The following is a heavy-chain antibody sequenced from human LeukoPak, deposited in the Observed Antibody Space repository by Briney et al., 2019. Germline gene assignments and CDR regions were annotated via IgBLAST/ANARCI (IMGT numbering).Heavy chain of an antibody. CDR3: ASLSSGSYDAPQMDY. D-gene: IGHD1-26*01. V-gene: IGHV4-59*12. CDR1: GGSLSSYY. CDR2: NYYSGST. J-gene: IGHJ4*02. Sequence: SETLSLTCPVSGGSLSSYYWSWIRQPPGKGMEWTGYNYYSGSTNYNPSLKSRVTISVDTSKNQFSLKLSSVTAADTAVYYCASLSSGSYDAPQMDYWGQGTLVTVSS.